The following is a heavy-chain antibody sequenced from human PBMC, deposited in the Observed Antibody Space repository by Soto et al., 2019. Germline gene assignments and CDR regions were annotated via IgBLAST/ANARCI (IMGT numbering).Heavy chain of an antibody. CDR1: GYNFTSYC. CDR2: IDPSDSYT. D-gene: IGHD1-26*01. CDR3: ARGGSYLAFDI. Sequence: GEALKSAGKGSGYNFTSYCISWVRQMPGKGLEWMGRIDPSDSYTNYSPSFQGHVTISADKSISTAYLQWSSLKASDTAMYYCARGGSYLAFDIWGQGTMVTVSS. J-gene: IGHJ3*02. V-gene: IGHV5-10-1*01.